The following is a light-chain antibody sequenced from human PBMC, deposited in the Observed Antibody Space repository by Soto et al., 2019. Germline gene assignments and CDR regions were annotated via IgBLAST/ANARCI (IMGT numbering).Light chain of an antibody. CDR2: GAS. CDR1: QSVSSN. V-gene: IGKV3-15*01. Sequence: EIVMTQSPATLSVSPGERATLSCRASQSVSSNLAWYQQKPGQAPRLLIYGASTRATDIPARFSGSRSGTEYTLTISSLHSEDFAVYYCQQYNNWPLTFGPGTKVDIK. J-gene: IGKJ3*01. CDR3: QQYNNWPLT.